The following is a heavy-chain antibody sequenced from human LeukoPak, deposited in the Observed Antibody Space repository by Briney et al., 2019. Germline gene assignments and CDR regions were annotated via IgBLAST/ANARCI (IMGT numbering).Heavy chain of an antibody. V-gene: IGHV4-30-2*01. D-gene: IGHD3-10*01. J-gene: IGHJ6*02. Sequence: SETLSLTCAVSGGSISSGGYSRSWIRQPPGKGLEWIGYIYHSGSTYYSPSLKSRVTISVDRSKNQFSLKLSSVTAADTAVYYCARDYMVRGVIRYYYYGMDVWGQGTTVTVSS. CDR2: IYHSGST. CDR1: GGSISSGGYS. CDR3: ARDYMVRGVIRYYYYGMDV.